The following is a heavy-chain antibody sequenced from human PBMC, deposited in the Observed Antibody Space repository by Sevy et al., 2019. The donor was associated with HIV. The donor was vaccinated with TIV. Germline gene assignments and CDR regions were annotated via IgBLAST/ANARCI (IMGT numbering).Heavy chain of an antibody. V-gene: IGHV3-73*01. CDR3: TRGGARDSSSWYDYFDY. D-gene: IGHD6-13*01. CDR2: IRSKGNSYAT. CDR1: GFTLSGSA. Sequence: GGSLRLSCAASGFTLSGSAMQWVRQASGKGLEWVGRIRSKGNSYATAYAASVKGRFTSAREDSKNTVYLKMNSLKTEDKAVYYGTRGGARDSSSWYDYFDYWGQGTLVTVSS. J-gene: IGHJ4*02.